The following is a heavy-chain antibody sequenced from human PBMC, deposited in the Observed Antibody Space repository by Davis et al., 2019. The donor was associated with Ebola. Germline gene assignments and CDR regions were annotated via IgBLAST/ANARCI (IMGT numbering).Heavy chain of an antibody. V-gene: IGHV4-59*12. CDR3: ARGPVGHYYDSSGYYSVPRYFDY. D-gene: IGHD3-22*01. J-gene: IGHJ4*02. CDR2: IYYSGST. CDR1: GGSISSYY. Sequence: SETLSLTCTVSGGSISSYYWSWIRQPPGKGLEWIGYIYYSGSTYYNPSLKSRLTISVDTSKNQFSLKVRSVTAADTAVYFCARGPVGHYYDSSGYYSVPRYFDYWGQGTLVTVSS.